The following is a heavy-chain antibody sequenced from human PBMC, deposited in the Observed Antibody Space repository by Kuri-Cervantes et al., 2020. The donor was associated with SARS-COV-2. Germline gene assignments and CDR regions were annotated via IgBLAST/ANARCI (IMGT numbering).Heavy chain of an antibody. CDR2: IYYSGST. J-gene: IGHJ5*02. V-gene: IGHV4-59*06. CDR3: ARDGGNPYNWFDP. CDR1: GGSISSYY. D-gene: IGHD4-23*01. Sequence: SETLSLTCTVSGGSISSYYWSWIRQPAGKGLEWIGYIYYSGSTYYNPSLKSRVTISVDTSKNQFSLKLSSVTAADTAVYYCARDGGNPYNWFDPWGQGTLVTVSS.